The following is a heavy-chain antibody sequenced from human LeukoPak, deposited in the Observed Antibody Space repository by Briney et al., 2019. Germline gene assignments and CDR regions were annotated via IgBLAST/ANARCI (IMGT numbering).Heavy chain of an antibody. J-gene: IGHJ6*03. CDR3: ARVGGYYGSGSYSYYYYYYMDA. D-gene: IGHD3-10*01. Sequence: GASVKVSCKASGYTFTGYYMHWVRQAPGQGLEWMGWVNPNSGGTNYAQKFQGRVTMTRDTSISTAYMELSRLRSDDTAVYYCARVGGYYGSGSYSYYYYYYMDAWGKGTTVTVSS. CDR2: VNPNSGGT. CDR1: GYTFTGYY. V-gene: IGHV1-2*02.